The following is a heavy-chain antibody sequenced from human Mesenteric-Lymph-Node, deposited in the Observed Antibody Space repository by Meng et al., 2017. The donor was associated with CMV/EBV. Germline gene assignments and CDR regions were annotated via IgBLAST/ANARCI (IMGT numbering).Heavy chain of an antibody. V-gene: IGHV3-30-3*01. J-gene: IGHJ6*02. CDR3: ARDPYYYDIRGYYFYGMDV. Sequence: GESLKISCAASGFTFSSYAMHWVRQAPGKGLEWVAVISYDGSNKYYADSVKGRFTISRDNSKNTLYLQMNSLRAEDTAVYYCARDPYYYDIRGYYFYGMDVWGQGTTVTVSS. CDR1: GFTFSSYA. CDR2: ISYDGSNK. D-gene: IGHD3-22*01.